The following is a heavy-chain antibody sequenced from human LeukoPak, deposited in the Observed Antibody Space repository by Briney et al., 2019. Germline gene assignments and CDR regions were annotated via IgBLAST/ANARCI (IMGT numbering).Heavy chain of an antibody. Sequence: GGSLRLSCTGSGFTFSSNDMSWVRQPPGKGLEWVSYISITSKTIKYADSVKGRFTISRDNAKNTLFLQMRSLRVEDTAVYYCVRDWDHFDFDSWGQGTLVTVSS. CDR3: VRDWDHFDFDS. CDR1: GFTFSSND. D-gene: IGHD1-26*01. V-gene: IGHV3-48*04. J-gene: IGHJ5*01. CDR2: ISITSKTI.